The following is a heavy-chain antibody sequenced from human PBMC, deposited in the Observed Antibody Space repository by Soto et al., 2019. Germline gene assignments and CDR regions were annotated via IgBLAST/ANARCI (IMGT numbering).Heavy chain of an antibody. CDR1: GGSISSGGYY. CDR3: ASGLTPPAGYDSSNDY. J-gene: IGHJ4*02. D-gene: IGHD3-22*01. CDR2: IYYSGNH. Sequence: QVQLQESGPGLVKPSQTLSLTCTVSGGSISSGGYYWRWIRQHPGKGLEWIGYIYYSGNHYYNPSLPSRVTISVATSTNQFSLKLSSVTAADTAVYYFASGLTPPAGYDSSNDYWGQATLVTVSS. V-gene: IGHV4-31*03.